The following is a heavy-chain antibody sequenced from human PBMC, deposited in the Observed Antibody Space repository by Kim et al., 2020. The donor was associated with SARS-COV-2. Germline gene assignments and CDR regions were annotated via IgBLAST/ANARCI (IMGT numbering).Heavy chain of an antibody. V-gene: IGHV3-23*01. CDR3: AKWGSGWYHAGYFDY. Sequence: DSVKGRFTISRDNSKNTLYLQMNSLRAEDTAVYYCAKWGSGWYHAGYFDYWGQGTLVTVSS. J-gene: IGHJ4*02. D-gene: IGHD6-19*01.